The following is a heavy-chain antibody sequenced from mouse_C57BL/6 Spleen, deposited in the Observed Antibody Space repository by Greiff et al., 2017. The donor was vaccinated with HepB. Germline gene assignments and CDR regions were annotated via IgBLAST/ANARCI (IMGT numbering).Heavy chain of an antibody. CDR3: ARQGLRRGAWFAY. CDR2: ISNGGGST. CDR1: GFTFSDYY. J-gene: IGHJ3*01. D-gene: IGHD2-2*01. Sequence: EVKLVESGGGLVQPGGSLKLSCAASGFTFSDYYMYWVRQTPEKRLEWVAYISNGGGSTYYPDTVKGRFTISRDNAKNTLYLQMSRLKSEDTAMYYCARQGLRRGAWFAYWGQGTLVTVSA. V-gene: IGHV5-12*01.